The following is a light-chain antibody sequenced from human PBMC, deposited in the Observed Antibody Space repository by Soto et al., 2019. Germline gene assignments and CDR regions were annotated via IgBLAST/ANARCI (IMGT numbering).Light chain of an antibody. Sequence: EIVLTQSPGPLSFSPGERATLSCRASQSVSSRQLAWYQQKPGQPPRLLIYGISSGANGIPARFSGSGSGTDFTLTISGLEPEDFAVYYCQQRSNWPPGVITYCPRSRLEI. J-gene: IGKJ5*01. CDR3: QQRSNWPPGVIT. CDR2: GIS. CDR1: QSVSSRQ. V-gene: IGKV3D-20*02.